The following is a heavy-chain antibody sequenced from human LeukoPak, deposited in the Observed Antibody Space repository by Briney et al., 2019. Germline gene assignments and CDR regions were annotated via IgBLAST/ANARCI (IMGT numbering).Heavy chain of an antibody. CDR3: ARVNPYDFWSDLTYYFDY. V-gene: IGHV1-2*02. CDR1: GYTFTGYY. Sequence: ASVKVSCKASGYTFTGYYMHWVRQAAGQGLGWMGWINPNSGGTNYAQKFQGRVTMTRDTSISTAYMELSRLRSDDTAVYYCARVNPYDFWSDLTYYFDYWGQGTLVTVSS. J-gene: IGHJ4*02. CDR2: INPNSGGT. D-gene: IGHD3-3*01.